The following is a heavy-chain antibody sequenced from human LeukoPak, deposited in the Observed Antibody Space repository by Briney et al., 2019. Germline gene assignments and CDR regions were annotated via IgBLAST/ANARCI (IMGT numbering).Heavy chain of an antibody. Sequence: SETLSLTCTVSGGSISGYYWNWIRQPPGKGLEWIGYIYYSGSTNYNPSLKSRVTISVDTSKNQFSLKLSSVTAADTAVYYCARAYYYGSGSYYNHFGYWGQGTLVTVSS. CDR2: IYYSGST. CDR1: GGSISGYY. CDR3: ARAYYYGSGSYYNHFGY. V-gene: IGHV4-59*12. D-gene: IGHD3-10*01. J-gene: IGHJ4*02.